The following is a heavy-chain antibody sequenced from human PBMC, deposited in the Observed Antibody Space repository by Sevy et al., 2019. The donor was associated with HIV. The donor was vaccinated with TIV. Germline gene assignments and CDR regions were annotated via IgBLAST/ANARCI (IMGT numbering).Heavy chain of an antibody. V-gene: IGHV3-23*01. CDR3: AKESPGYNYDSSGSLDY. J-gene: IGHJ4*02. CDR1: GFSFNTYA. Sequence: GGSLRLSCAASGFSFNTYAMTWVRQAPGKGLEWVSVISNSGDRTYYADSVKGRFTISRDNSKNTLSLQMNSLRAEDTAVYYCAKESPGYNYDSSGSLDYWGQGTLVTVSS. D-gene: IGHD3-22*01. CDR2: ISNSGDRT.